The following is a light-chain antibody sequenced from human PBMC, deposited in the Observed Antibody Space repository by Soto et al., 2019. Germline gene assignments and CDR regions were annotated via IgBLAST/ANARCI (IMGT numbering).Light chain of an antibody. Sequence: EIVMTQSPATLSVSPGERATLSCRASQSVSSNLAWYQQKPGQAPRLLINGASTRATGIPARFSGSGSGTEFTLTISSLQSEDFAVYYCQEYNKWPPLTFGGGTKVEIK. V-gene: IGKV3-15*01. CDR2: GAS. CDR3: QEYNKWPPLT. CDR1: QSVSSN. J-gene: IGKJ4*01.